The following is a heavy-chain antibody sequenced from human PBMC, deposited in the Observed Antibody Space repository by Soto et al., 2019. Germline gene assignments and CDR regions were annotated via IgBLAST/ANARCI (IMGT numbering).Heavy chain of an antibody. J-gene: IGHJ4*02. CDR3: ARVGGDCYTLLRCDY. D-gene: IGHD2-21*02. Sequence: QVQLVQSGAEVKKPGSSVKVSXKASGGTXSSYAISWVRQAPGQGLEWMGGIIPIFGTANYAQKFQGRVTSTADESTSTAYMELSSLRSEDTAVYYCARVGGDCYTLLRCDYWGQGTLVTVSS. CDR2: IIPIFGTA. CDR1: GGTXSSYA. V-gene: IGHV1-69*01.